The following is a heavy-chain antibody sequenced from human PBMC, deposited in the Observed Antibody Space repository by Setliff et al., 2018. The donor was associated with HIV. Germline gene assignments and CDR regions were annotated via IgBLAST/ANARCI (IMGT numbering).Heavy chain of an antibody. J-gene: IGHJ3*02. Sequence: GGSLRLSCVASGFTFNSYWMYWVLQAPGKGMVCVSRVNNDGTDTIYADSVKGRFTISRDNAKSTVYLQMGSLSADDTAVYYCARGGFNHAFDIWGKGTMVTVSS. D-gene: IGHD2-15*01. CDR1: GFTFNSYW. V-gene: IGHV3-74*01. CDR2: VNNDGTDT. CDR3: ARGGFNHAFDI.